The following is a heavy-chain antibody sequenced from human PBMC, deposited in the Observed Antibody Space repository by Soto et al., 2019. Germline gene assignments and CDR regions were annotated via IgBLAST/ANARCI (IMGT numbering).Heavy chain of an antibody. CDR3: ARTSSGWPQYFQH. J-gene: IGHJ1*01. Sequence: QVQLVQSGAEVKKPGASVKVSCKASGYTFTSYGISWVRQAPGQGLEWMGWISAYNGNTNYAQKLQGRVTMTPDTPTSTAYMELRSLTSDDTAVYYCARTSSGWPQYFQHWGQGTLVTVSS. D-gene: IGHD6-19*01. V-gene: IGHV1-18*01. CDR2: ISAYNGNT. CDR1: GYTFTSYG.